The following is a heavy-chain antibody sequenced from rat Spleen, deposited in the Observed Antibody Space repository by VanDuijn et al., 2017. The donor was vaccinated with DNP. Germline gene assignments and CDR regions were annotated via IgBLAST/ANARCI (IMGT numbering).Heavy chain of an antibody. Sequence: EVQLQESGPGLVKPSQSLSLTCSVTGFSITSNYWGWIRKFPGNKMEWMGYISYSGSTNYNPSLKSRFSITRDTSKNQFFLQLNSVTTEDTATYYCARDIADAWGQGASVTVSS. D-gene: IGHD1-2*01. V-gene: IGHV3-1*01. CDR1: GFSITSNY. CDR3: ARDIADA. CDR2: ISYSGST. J-gene: IGHJ4*01.